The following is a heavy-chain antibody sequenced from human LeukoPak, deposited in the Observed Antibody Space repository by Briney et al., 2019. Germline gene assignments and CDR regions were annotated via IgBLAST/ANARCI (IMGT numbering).Heavy chain of an antibody. D-gene: IGHD3-22*01. Sequence: ASVRVSCKVSGYTSTKLSMHWVRQAPGKGPEWMGGFDPDDGEIIYAQKFQGRVTMTEDTSTDAAYMELTSLTSEDTAVYYCAAGDYDTSGYNDLDYWGQGTLITVSS. CDR1: GYTSTKLS. CDR3: AAGDYDTSGYNDLDY. V-gene: IGHV1-24*01. J-gene: IGHJ4*02. CDR2: FDPDDGEI.